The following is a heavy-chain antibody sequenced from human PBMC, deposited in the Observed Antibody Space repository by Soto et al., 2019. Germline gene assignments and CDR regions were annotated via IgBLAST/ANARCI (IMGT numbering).Heavy chain of an antibody. Sequence: QVQLVQSGAEVKKPGASVKVSCQASGYSFTTYLMHWVRQAPGQRLEWMGWINAGNGNAIYSQRFQGRVSITTDTSASTAYMELSSLRSEDTAVYYCVRAQDYDFWSASYYFDFWGQGTLVTVSS. V-gene: IGHV1-3*01. D-gene: IGHD3-3*01. CDR3: VRAQDYDFWSASYYFDF. CDR1: GYSFTTYL. CDR2: INAGNGNA. J-gene: IGHJ4*02.